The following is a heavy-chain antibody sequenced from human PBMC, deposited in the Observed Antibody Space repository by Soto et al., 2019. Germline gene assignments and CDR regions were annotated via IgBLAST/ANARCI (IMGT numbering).Heavy chain of an antibody. CDR2: ISYDGSNK. CDR3: AKGSGVLLWFGELFPYYYYGMDV. J-gene: IGHJ6*02. D-gene: IGHD3-10*01. V-gene: IGHV3-30*18. CDR1: GFTFSSYG. Sequence: QVQLVESGGGVVQPGRSLRLSCAASGFTFSSYGMHWVRQAPGKGLEWVAVISYDGSNKYYADSVKGRFTISRDNSKNTXXLXMXXLRAEDTAVYYCAKGSGVLLWFGELFPYYYYGMDVWGQGTTVTVSS.